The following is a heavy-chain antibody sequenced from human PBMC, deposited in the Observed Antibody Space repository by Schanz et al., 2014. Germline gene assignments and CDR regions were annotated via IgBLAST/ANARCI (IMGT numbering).Heavy chain of an antibody. CDR3: ARHGGIPYYPMDV. CDR1: GDSITHFY. Sequence: QVRLQESGPGLVRPSETLSLTCTVSGDSITHFYWSWIRQSPGKGLEWIGSIYYSGTTNYSPSLNSRVTISLDMSKKSFSLNLSSVTTADAAVYYCARHGGIPYYPMDVWGQGTLVTVSS. V-gene: IGHV4-59*01. J-gene: IGHJ4*02. D-gene: IGHD1-26*01. CDR2: IYYSGTT.